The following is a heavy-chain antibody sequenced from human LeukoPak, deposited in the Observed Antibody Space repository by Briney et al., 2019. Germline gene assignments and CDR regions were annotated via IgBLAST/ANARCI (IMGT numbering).Heavy chain of an antibody. D-gene: IGHD5-18*01. V-gene: IGHV1-24*01. Sequence: GASVKVSCKVSGYTLTELSMHWVRQAPGKGLEWMGGFDPEDGETIYAQKLQGRVTMTTDTSTSTAYMELRSLRSDDTAVYYCARDVRYSYGYYYYYYMDVWGKGTTVTISS. CDR2: FDPEDGET. J-gene: IGHJ6*03. CDR3: ARDVRYSYGYYYYYYMDV. CDR1: GYTLTELS.